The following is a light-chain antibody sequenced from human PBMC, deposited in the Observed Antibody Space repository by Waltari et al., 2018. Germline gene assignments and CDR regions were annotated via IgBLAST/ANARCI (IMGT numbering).Light chain of an antibody. Sequence: DIVMTQSPDSLAVSPGERATINCKSSQSVLYSSNNKNYLAWYQQKPGQPPKLLIYWAPTRESGVPDRFSGSGSGTDFTLTISSLQAEDVAVYYCQEYYGTPPDTFGQGTKLEIK. CDR3: QEYYGTPPDT. CDR2: WAP. J-gene: IGKJ2*01. V-gene: IGKV4-1*01. CDR1: QSVLYSSNNKNY.